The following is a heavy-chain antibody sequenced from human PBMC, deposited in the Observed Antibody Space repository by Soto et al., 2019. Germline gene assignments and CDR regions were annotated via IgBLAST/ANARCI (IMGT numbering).Heavy chain of an antibody. Sequence: GGSLRLSCAASGFTVSSNYMSWVRQAPGKGLEWVSVIYSGGSTYYADSVKGRFTISRDNSKNTLYLQMNSLRAEDTAVYYCAGAGSKRYYYYMDVWGKGTTVTVSS. V-gene: IGHV3-53*01. CDR2: IYSGGST. D-gene: IGHD5-12*01. CDR1: GFTVSSNY. CDR3: AGAGSKRYYYYMDV. J-gene: IGHJ6*03.